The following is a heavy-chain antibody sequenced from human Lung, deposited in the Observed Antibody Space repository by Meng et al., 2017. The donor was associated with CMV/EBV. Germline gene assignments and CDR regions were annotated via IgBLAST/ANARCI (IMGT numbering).Heavy chain of an antibody. Sequence: SXAASGFTFTSYAMSWVRQAPGKGLEWVSAISGSGGSTYYADSVKGRFTISRDNSKNTLYLQMTSLRAEDTAVYYCAKVEGYSGYDDPSFDYWGQGXLVTVSS. V-gene: IGHV3-23*01. CDR1: GFTFTSYA. J-gene: IGHJ4*02. D-gene: IGHD5-12*01. CDR3: AKVEGYSGYDDPSFDY. CDR2: ISGSGGST.